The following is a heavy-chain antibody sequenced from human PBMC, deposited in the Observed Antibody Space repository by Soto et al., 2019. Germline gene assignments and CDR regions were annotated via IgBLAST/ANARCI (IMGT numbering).Heavy chain of an antibody. CDR2: ISYTGST. CDR1: GGSISNYY. V-gene: IGHV4-59*01. CDR3: AKGGTYSSLLIRDRFDP. J-gene: IGHJ5*02. Sequence: QVQLQESGPGLVKPSETLSLGCTVSGGSISNYYWNWIRQPPGKPLEWIGYISYTGSTNYNPSLKSRXXXXXXXXXNQFSLKLSSVTAADTAVYYCAKGGTYSSLLIRDRFDPWGQGALVTVSS. D-gene: IGHD6-6*01.